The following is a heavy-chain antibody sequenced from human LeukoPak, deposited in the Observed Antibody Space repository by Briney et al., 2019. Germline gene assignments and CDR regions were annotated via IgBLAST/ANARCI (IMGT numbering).Heavy chain of an antibody. CDR2: LYSDGNT. J-gene: IGHJ4*02. D-gene: IGHD1-14*01. Sequence: GGSLRLSCAASGFTFSSYTMNWVRQAPGKGLEWVSVLYSDGNTKYADSVQGRFTISRDNSKNTLYLEMNSLSPDDTAVYYCARGVEPLAANTLAYWGQGTLVTVSS. CDR1: GFTFSSYT. V-gene: IGHV3-53*01. CDR3: ARGVEPLAANTLAY.